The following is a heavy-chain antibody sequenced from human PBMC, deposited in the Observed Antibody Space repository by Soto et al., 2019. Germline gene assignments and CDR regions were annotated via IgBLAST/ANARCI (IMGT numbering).Heavy chain of an antibody. CDR1: GFTFNNFA. D-gene: IGHD2-21*01. Sequence: PGGSLRLSCAASGFTFNNFAMHWVRQAPGKGPEWVAGILYDGNNEYYAESVKGRFTISRDNSKNSLYLQMDSLRIEDTAVYFCAKDPRIASASWYFDFWGQGALVTVSS. CDR3: AKDPRIASASWYFDF. V-gene: IGHV3-30-3*01. CDR2: ILYDGNNE. J-gene: IGHJ4*02.